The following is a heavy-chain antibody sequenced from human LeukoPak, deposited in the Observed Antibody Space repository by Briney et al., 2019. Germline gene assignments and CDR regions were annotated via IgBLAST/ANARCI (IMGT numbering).Heavy chain of an antibody. V-gene: IGHV3-30-3*01. CDR3: ARGYSSGWYSAEYFQH. J-gene: IGHJ1*01. D-gene: IGHD6-19*01. Sequence: PGGSLRLSCAASGFTFSSYAMHWVRQAPGKGLEWVAVISYDGSNKYYADSVKGRFTISRDNSKNTLYLQMNSLRAEDTAVYYCARGYSSGWYSAEYFQHWGQGTLVTVSS. CDR2: ISYDGSNK. CDR1: GFTFSSYA.